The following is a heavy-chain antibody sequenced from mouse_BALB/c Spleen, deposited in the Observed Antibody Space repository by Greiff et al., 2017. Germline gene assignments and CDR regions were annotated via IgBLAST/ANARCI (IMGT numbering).Heavy chain of an antibody. Sequence: EVKLVESGGGLVKPGGSLKLSCAASGFTFSSYAMSWVRQTPEKRLEWVATISSGGSYTYYPDSVKGRFTISRDNAKNTLYLQMSSLRSEDTAMYYCASTGTGYFDYWGQGTTLTVSS. V-gene: IGHV5-9-3*01. CDR3: ASTGTGYFDY. CDR2: ISSGGSYT. D-gene: IGHD4-1*02. CDR1: GFTFSSYA. J-gene: IGHJ2*01.